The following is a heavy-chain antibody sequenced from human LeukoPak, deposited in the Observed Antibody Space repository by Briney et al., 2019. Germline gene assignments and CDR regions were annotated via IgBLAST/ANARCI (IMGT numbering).Heavy chain of an antibody. CDR1: GFTFSDYA. Sequence: HPGGSLRLSCAASGFTFSDYAMSWVRQAPEKGLEWVSTISGSADNTNYAEAVKGRFTISRDNSKNTMYLQMNSLRAEDTAVYYCAKQGFGCWGQGTLVTVSS. J-gene: IGHJ4*02. CDR3: AKQGFGC. V-gene: IGHV3-23*01. CDR2: ISGSADNT.